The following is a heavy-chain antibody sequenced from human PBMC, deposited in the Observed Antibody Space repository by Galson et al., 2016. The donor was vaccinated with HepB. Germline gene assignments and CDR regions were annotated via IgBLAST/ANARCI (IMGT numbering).Heavy chain of an antibody. CDR3: ATRLGYCRGGTCFGRY. D-gene: IGHD2-15*01. Sequence: SLRLSCAVSGFSVSDNYMSWVRQAPGKGLEWVSLNYSDGRTHHAESVKGRFTISRDNTKNTVYLQMNSLRVEDSAIYYCATRLGYCRGGTCFGRYWGQGSLVIVS. J-gene: IGHJ1*01. CDR2: NYSDGRT. CDR1: GFSVSDNY. V-gene: IGHV3-53*01.